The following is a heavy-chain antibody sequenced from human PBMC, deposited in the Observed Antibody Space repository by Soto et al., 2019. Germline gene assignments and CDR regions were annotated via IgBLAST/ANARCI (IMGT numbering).Heavy chain of an antibody. V-gene: IGHV4-30-2*01. CDR1: GGSISSGGYS. J-gene: IGHJ6*02. CDR3: ARRMSSVLRFLEWFYYYYGMDV. Sequence: PSETLSLTCAVSGGSISSGGYSWSWIRQPPGNGLEWVGCIYHSGSTYYNPSLRSRVTISVDTSKNQFSLKLSSVTAADTAVYYCARRMSSVLRFLEWFYYYYGMDVWGQGTTVTVSS. CDR2: IYHSGST. D-gene: IGHD3-3*01.